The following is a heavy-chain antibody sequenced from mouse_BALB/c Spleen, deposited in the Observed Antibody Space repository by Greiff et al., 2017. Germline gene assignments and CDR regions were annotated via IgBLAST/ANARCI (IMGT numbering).Heavy chain of an antibody. CDR1: GFTFSSFG. Sequence: EVKVEESGGGLVQPGGSRKLSCAASGFTFSSFGMHWVRQAPEKGLEWVAYISSGSSTIYYADTVKGRFTISRDNPKNTLFLQMTSLRSEDTAMYYCARGELFAYWGQGTLVTVSA. CDR3: ARGELFAY. V-gene: IGHV5-17*02. CDR2: ISSGSSTI. J-gene: IGHJ3*01.